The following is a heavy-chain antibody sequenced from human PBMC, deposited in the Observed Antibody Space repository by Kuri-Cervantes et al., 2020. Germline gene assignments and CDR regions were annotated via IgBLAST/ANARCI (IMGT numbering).Heavy chain of an antibody. Sequence: KVSCKGSGYRFTNYWIGWVRQMPGKGLEWMGIIYPGDSDTRYSPSFQGQVTISADKSISTAYLQWSSLKASDSAIYYCARLDYYDPSGYSPPDYWGQGTLVTVSS. D-gene: IGHD3-22*01. CDR1: GYRFTNYW. J-gene: IGHJ4*02. CDR2: IYPGDSDT. V-gene: IGHV5-51*01. CDR3: ARLDYYDPSGYSPPDY.